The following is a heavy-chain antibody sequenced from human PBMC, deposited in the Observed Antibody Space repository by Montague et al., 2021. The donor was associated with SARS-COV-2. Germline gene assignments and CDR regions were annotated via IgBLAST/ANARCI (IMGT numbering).Heavy chain of an antibody. CDR2: INHGGST. J-gene: IGHJ6*03. CDR3: ARLRDGVVPSPILGVGPYYSYYYMDV. V-gene: IGHV4-39*07. Sequence: SETLSLTCTVSGGSISSGGYYWSRIRQPPGKGLEWIGEINHGGSTKYSPSLKSRLTISADTSKNQFSLKLTSVAAADTAVYYCARLRDGVVPSPILGVGPYYSYYYMDVWGRGTTVTVSS. D-gene: IGHD3-10*01. CDR1: GGSISSGGYY.